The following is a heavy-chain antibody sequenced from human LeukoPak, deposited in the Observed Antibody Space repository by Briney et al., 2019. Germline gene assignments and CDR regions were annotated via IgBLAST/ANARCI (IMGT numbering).Heavy chain of an antibody. D-gene: IGHD1-1*01. CDR2: ISYSGST. Sequence: PSETLSLTCTVSGGSISSYFWSWIRQPPGKGLEWIGYISYSGSTNFNPSLKSRVTISVDTSKNQFSLKLSSVTAADTAVYYCAREGTAGTNLNWFDPWGQGTLVTVSS. CDR3: AREGTAGTNLNWFDP. V-gene: IGHV4-59*01. J-gene: IGHJ5*02. CDR1: GGSISSYF.